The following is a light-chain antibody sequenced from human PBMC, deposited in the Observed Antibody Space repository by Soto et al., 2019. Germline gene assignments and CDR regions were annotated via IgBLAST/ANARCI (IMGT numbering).Light chain of an antibody. CDR3: QQYNNWPKT. Sequence: EIMMTQSPVTLSVSPGERATLSCRASQSVSSNLAWYQQKPGQAPRLLIYGASSRATGIPARFSGSGSGTEFTLTISSLQSEDFAVYYCQQYNNWPKTFGQGTKVEIK. J-gene: IGKJ1*01. V-gene: IGKV3-15*01. CDR2: GAS. CDR1: QSVSSN.